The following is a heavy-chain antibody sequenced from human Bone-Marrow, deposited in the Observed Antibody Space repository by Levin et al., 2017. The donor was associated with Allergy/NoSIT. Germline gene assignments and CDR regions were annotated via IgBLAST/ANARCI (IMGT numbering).Heavy chain of an antibody. Sequence: GESLKISCTASGFNFTKNGMHWVRQAPGKGLEWLAVVSYDGSNEYYTDSVQGRFTISRDNSKNTLYLQMNNLRSADTAMYFCAKDGEDTSAWGAFDYWGQGTLVTVSS. CDR2: VSYDGSNE. D-gene: IGHD6-19*01. CDR3: AKDGEDTSAWGAFDY. CDR1: GFNFTKNG. V-gene: IGHV3-30*18. J-gene: IGHJ4*02.